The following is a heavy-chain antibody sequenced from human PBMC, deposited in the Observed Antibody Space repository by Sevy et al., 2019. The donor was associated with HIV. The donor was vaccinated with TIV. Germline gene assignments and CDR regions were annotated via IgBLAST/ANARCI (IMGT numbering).Heavy chain of an antibody. J-gene: IGHJ5*02. Sequence: GGSLILSCAASGFTFSSYAMHWVRQAPGKGLEWVANIKQDGSEKYYVDSVKGRFTISRDNAKNSLYLQMNSLRAEDTAGYYCASPGGKGFDPWGQGTLVTVSS. CDR3: ASPGGKGFDP. CDR2: IKQDGSEK. V-gene: IGHV3-7*03. D-gene: IGHD3-16*01. CDR1: GFTFSSYA.